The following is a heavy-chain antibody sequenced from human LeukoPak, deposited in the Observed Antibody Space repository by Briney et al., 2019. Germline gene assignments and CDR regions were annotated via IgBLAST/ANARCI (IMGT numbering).Heavy chain of an antibody. CDR1: GYTFTDYY. J-gene: IGHJ4*02. V-gene: IGHV1-2*02. CDR2: INPNSGGT. Sequence: ASVKVSCTASGYTFTDYYIHWVRQAPGQGLEWLGWINPNSGGTNYAQKLQGRVTMTRDTSIRTVYMEVSRLTSDDTAVYYCATMGATTFDHWGQGTLVTVSS. D-gene: IGHD1-26*01. CDR3: ATMGATTFDH.